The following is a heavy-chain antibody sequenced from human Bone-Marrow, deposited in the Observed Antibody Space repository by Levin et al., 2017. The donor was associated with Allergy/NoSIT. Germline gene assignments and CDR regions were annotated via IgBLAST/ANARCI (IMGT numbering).Heavy chain of an antibody. CDR1: GFTFSSYG. J-gene: IGHJ6*02. Sequence: GGSLRLSCAASGFTFSSYGMHWVRQAPGKGLEWVAVISYDGSNKYYADSVKGRFTISRDNSKNTLYLQMNSLRAEDTAVYYCAKVSRVAAAGTNYYGMDVWGQGTTVTVSS. CDR2: ISYDGSNK. CDR3: AKVSRVAAAGTNYYGMDV. V-gene: IGHV3-30*18. D-gene: IGHD6-13*01.